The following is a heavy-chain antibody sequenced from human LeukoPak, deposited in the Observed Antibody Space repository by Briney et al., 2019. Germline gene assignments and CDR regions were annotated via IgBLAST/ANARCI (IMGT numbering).Heavy chain of an antibody. CDR3: ARDRYSYGNLDYYMDV. V-gene: IGHV4-4*07. CDR1: GVSISSYY. Sequence: PSETLSLTCTVSGVSISSYYWSWIRQPAGKGLEWIGRIYTSGSTNYNPSLKSRVTISVDTSKNQFSLKLSSVTAADTAVYYCARDRYSYGNLDYYMDVWGKGTTVTISS. J-gene: IGHJ6*03. CDR2: IYTSGST. D-gene: IGHD5-18*01.